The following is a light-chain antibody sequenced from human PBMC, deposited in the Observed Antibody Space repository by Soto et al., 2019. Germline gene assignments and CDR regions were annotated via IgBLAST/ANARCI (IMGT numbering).Light chain of an antibody. Sequence: DIQMTQSPSSLSASVGDRVTITCRASQSISNYLNWYQQKPGKAPNLLIYDASSLLSGVPSRFSGSGSGTDFTLTISSLQPEDFSIYYCQQSDSTPYTFGQGTKVDIK. CDR3: QQSDSTPYT. CDR1: QSISNY. J-gene: IGKJ2*01. V-gene: IGKV1-39*01. CDR2: DAS.